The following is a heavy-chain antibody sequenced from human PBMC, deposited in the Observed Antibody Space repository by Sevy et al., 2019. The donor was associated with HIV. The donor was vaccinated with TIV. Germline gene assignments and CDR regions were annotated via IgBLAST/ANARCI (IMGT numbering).Heavy chain of an antibody. CDR3: AKEWTLLSDWYGEFDY. Sequence: HSGGSLRLSCAASGFTFTNYGMHWVRQAPGKGLEWVSGISNSGANTYYADSVRGRFTVSRDNSKNTVYLQLNSLRAEDTAIYYCAKEWTLLSDWYGEFDYWGQGTLVTVSS. V-gene: IGHV3-23*01. J-gene: IGHJ4*02. D-gene: IGHD6-19*01. CDR2: ISNSGANT. CDR1: GFTFTNYG.